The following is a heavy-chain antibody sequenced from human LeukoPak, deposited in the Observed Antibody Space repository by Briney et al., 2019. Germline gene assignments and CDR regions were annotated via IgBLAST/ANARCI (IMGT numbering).Heavy chain of an antibody. Sequence: PGGSLRLSCAASGFNFSNYGMHWVRQAPGKGLEWVAVISYDGSNKYYADSVKGRFTISRDNSKNTLYLQMNSLRAEDTAVYYCAKGQEGLWFGELLSYWGQGTLVTVSS. CDR1: GFNFSNYG. CDR2: ISYDGSNK. D-gene: IGHD3-10*01. V-gene: IGHV3-30*18. J-gene: IGHJ4*02. CDR3: AKGQEGLWFGELLSY.